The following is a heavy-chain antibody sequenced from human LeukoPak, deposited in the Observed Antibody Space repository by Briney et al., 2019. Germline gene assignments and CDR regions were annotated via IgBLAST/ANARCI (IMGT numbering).Heavy chain of an antibody. Sequence: SVKVSCKASGGTFISYAISWVRQAPGQGLEWMGGIIPIFGTANYAQKFQGRVTITADESTSTAYMELSSLRSEDTAVYYCAVWFGESGYFDYWGQGTLVTVSS. CDR2: IIPIFGTA. D-gene: IGHD3-10*01. V-gene: IGHV1-69*13. J-gene: IGHJ4*02. CDR1: GGTFISYA. CDR3: AVWFGESGYFDY.